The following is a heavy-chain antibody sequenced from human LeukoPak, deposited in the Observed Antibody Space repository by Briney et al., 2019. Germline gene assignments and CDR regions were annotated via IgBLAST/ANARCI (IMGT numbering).Heavy chain of an antibody. V-gene: IGHV4-34*01. J-gene: IGHJ4*02. CDR2: INHSGST. Sequence: PSETLSLTCAVYGGSFSGYYWSWIRQPPGKGLEWIGEINHSGSTNYNPSLKSRVTISVDTSKNQFSLKLSSVTAADTAVYYCASLLYYYGSSGSNDYWGQGTLVTVSS. CDR3: ASLLYYYGSSGSNDY. CDR1: GGSFSGYY. D-gene: IGHD3-22*01.